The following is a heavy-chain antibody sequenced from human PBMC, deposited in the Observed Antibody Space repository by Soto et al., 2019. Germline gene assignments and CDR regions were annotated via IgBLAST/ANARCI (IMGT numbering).Heavy chain of an antibody. J-gene: IGHJ5*01. D-gene: IGHD2-15*01. V-gene: IGHV4-30-4*01. CDR2: IYKSATT. CDR1: GDSISTVDYF. CDR3: ARGRYCLTGRCFPNWFDS. Sequence: QVHLLESGPGLVKPSQTLSLTCSVSGDSISTVDYFWAWIRQPPGQALEYCGYIYKSATTYYNPSFQSRVDITPDTTKSPFSLNVTSVTAADAAVYFCARGRYCLTGRCFPNWFDSWGQGTLVTVSS.